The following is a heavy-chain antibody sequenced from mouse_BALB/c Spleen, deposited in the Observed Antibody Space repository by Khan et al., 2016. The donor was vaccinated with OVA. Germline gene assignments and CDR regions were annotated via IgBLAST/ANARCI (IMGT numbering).Heavy chain of an antibody. CDR2: IWNDGNT. D-gene: IGHD2-10*01. CDR1: GFSLTNYG. V-gene: IGHV2-6-1*01. J-gene: IGHJ4*01. Sequence: VQLKQSGPGLVAPSQSLSITCTISGFSLTNYGVHWVRQPPGKGLEWLVVIWNDGNTAYNSALKSRLTISQDNSKSQVFLKMNSLQTDDTAMYFCARQPYYHYNIMDYWGQGTSVTVSS. CDR3: ARQPYYHYNIMDY.